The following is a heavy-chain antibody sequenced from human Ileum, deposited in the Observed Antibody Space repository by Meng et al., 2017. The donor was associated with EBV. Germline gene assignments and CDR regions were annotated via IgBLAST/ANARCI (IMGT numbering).Heavy chain of an antibody. V-gene: IGHV1-3*01. CDR1: GYKFDDYT. D-gene: IGHD2-15*01. Sequence: QGQLVQSGADMKKPGASVEISCKASGYKFDDYTIQWLRQAPGQRLEWLGWINPGIGSTYDSKTIRGRLTITMDTSASTVYMRLTSLTSEDTAVYYCAREEGGRFDSWGQGTLVTVSS. CDR3: AREEGGRFDS. CDR2: INPGIGST. J-gene: IGHJ4*02.